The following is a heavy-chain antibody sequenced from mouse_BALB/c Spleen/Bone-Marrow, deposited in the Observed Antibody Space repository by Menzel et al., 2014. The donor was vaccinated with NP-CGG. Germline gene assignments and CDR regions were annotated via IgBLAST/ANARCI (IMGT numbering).Heavy chain of an antibody. V-gene: IGHV6-6*02. J-gene: IGHJ1*01. Sequence: DVKLVESGGGLVQPGGSMKLSCVASGFTFSNYWMNWVRQSPEKGLEWVAEIRLKSNNYATHYAESVKGRFTISRDDSKSSVYLQMNNLRAEDTGIYYCTKEVVATGNWYFDDWGAGTTVTVSS. CDR2: IRLKSNNYAT. D-gene: IGHD1-1*01. CDR1: GFTFSNYW. CDR3: TKEVVATGNWYFDD.